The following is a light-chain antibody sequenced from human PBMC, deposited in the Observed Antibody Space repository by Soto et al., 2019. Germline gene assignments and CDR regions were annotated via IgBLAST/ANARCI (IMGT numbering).Light chain of an antibody. CDR2: ATS. CDR1: HRVSSY. J-gene: IGKJ1*01. CDR3: QQRSNWPPWT. V-gene: IGKV3-15*01. Sequence: EIVMTQSPATLSVSPGERATLSCRASHRVSSYLAWYQQKPGQAPRLLIYATSTRATGVPARFSGSGSGTEFTLTISSLQSEDFAVYYCQQRSNWPPWTFGQGTKVDIK.